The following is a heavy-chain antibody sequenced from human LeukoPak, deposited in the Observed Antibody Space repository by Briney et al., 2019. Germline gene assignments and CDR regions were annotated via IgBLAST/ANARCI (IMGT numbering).Heavy chain of an antibody. Sequence: SETLSLTCTVSGGSISSYYWSWIRQPPGKGLEWIGYIYYSGSTNYNPSLKSRVTISVDTSKNQFSLKLSSVTAADTAVYYCARDRYYYGRYFDLWGRGTLVTVSS. V-gene: IGHV4-59*01. CDR1: GGSISSYY. J-gene: IGHJ2*01. D-gene: IGHD3-10*01. CDR3: ARDRYYYGRYFDL. CDR2: IYYSGST.